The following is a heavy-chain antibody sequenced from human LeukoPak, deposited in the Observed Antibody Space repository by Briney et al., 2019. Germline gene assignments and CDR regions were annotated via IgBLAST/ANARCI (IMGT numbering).Heavy chain of an antibody. CDR3: ARDDGDYVWGSYRSRAFDI. V-gene: IGHV3-21*01. Sequence: GGSLRLFCAASGFTFSSYSMNWVRQAPGKGLEWVSSISSSSSYIYYADSVKGRFTISRDNAKNSLYLQMSSLRAEDTAVYYCARDDGDYVWGSYRSRAFDIWGQGTMVTVSS. D-gene: IGHD3-16*02. CDR2: ISSSSSYI. J-gene: IGHJ3*02. CDR1: GFTFSSYS.